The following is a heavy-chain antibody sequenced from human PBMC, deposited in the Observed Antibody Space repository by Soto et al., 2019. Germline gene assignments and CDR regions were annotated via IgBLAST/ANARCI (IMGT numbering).Heavy chain of an antibody. Sequence: ASVKVSCKASGYSFSTYGFSWVRQAPGQGLEWMGRISGYNDKTKYAQNLQGRVTMTTDTATTTVYMELRNLRSDDTAVYYRARDSYEGSFGGYWGQGTLVTVSS. V-gene: IGHV1-18*04. CDR1: GYSFSTYG. CDR2: ISGYNDKT. D-gene: IGHD3-16*01. CDR3: ARDSYEGSFGGY. J-gene: IGHJ4*02.